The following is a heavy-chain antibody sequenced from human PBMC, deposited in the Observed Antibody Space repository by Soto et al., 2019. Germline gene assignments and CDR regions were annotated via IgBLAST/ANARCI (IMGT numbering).Heavy chain of an antibody. CDR3: AREPPAAGESWFDP. D-gene: IGHD6-13*01. CDR1: GGSTSNYY. Sequence: SETLSLTCTVSGGSTSNYYWNWIRQPPGKGLEWIGYIYYSGSTNYNPSLKSRVTISIDTSKNQFSLKLSSVTAADTAVYYCAREPPAAGESWFDPWGQGAMVTVYS. V-gene: IGHV4-59*01. J-gene: IGHJ5*02. CDR2: IYYSGST.